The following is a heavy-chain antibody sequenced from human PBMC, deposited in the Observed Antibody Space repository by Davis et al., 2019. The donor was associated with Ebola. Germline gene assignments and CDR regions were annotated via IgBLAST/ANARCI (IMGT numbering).Heavy chain of an antibody. CDR3: AAMGPWEGMDV. D-gene: IGHD5-18*01. CDR1: GGSISSYY. Sequence: SETLSLTCTVSGGSISSYYWSWIRQPPGKGLEWIGYIYYSGSTNYNPSLKSRVTISVDTSKNQFSLKLSSVTAADTAVYSCAAMGPWEGMDVWGQGTTVTVSS. CDR2: IYYSGST. J-gene: IGHJ6*02. V-gene: IGHV4-59*01.